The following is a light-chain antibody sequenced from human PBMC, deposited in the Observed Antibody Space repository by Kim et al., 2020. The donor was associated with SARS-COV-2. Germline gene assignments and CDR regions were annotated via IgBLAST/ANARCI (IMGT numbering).Light chain of an antibody. CDR1: STDFGGYDY. J-gene: IGLJ3*02. Sequence: GQSITISCTGTSTDFGGYDYVSWYQQHPGQAPKLMIYEVSNRPSGVSNRFPASKSGNTASLTISGLQAEDEGDYYCSSYTSSSTLVFGAGTQLTVL. CDR3: SSYTSSSTLV. V-gene: IGLV2-14*01. CDR2: EVS.